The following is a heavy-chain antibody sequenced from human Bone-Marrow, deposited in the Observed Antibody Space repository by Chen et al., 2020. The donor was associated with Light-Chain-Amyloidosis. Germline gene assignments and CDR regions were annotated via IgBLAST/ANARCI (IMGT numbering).Heavy chain of an antibody. CDR1: GFTFSRYW. Sequence: EVQLVESGGGLVQAGGSLRLSCAASGFTFSRYWMSWVRQAPGKGLEWVTNRKEDGSEKYYVDSVKGRFTISRDNAENSVYLQMNSLKDEDTALYYCASYNGGAALNIWGQGTMVTVSS. J-gene: IGHJ3*02. D-gene: IGHD3-16*01. V-gene: IGHV3-7*01. CDR2: RKEDGSEK. CDR3: ASYNGGAALNI.